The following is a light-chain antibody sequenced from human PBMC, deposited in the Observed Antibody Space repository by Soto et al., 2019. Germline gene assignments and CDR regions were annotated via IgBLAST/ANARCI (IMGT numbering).Light chain of an antibody. Sequence: EIVMTQSPATLSVSPGERVTLSRRASQSVKSNLAWYQQKFGQAPRLLIYGASTRATGVPARFSGSGSGTEFTLTISSLQSEDFAVYYCQHYNNWPPWTFGQGTKVEI. CDR1: QSVKSN. CDR2: GAS. CDR3: QHYNNWPPWT. V-gene: IGKV3-15*01. J-gene: IGKJ1*01.